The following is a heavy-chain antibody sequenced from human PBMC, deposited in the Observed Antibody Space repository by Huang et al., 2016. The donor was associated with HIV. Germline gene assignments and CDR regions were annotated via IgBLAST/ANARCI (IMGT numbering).Heavy chain of an antibody. CDR3: ATGPRGSGSFN. Sequence: QVQLVQSGAEVKKPGSSVKVSFKASGGTFSSYVISWVRPAPGQGLDWMGGITPIFDKTNYAQKFQGRVTIIADESTRTAYMEMSSLRPEDTATYYCATGPRGSGSFNWGQGTLVIVSS. V-gene: IGHV1-69*01. D-gene: IGHD1-26*01. CDR2: ITPIFDKT. J-gene: IGHJ4*02. CDR1: GGTFSSYV.